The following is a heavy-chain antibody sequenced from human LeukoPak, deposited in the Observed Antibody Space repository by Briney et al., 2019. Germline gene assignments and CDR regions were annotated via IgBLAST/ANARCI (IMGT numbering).Heavy chain of an antibody. D-gene: IGHD5-18*01. CDR1: GFTFSSYG. Sequence: GGSLRLSCAASGFTFSSYGMSWVRQAPGKGLEWVSAISGSGGSTYYADSVKGRFTISRDNSKNTLYLQMNSLRAEDTAVYYCASSVDTSMVNYWGQGTLVTVSS. CDR3: ASSVDTSMVNY. V-gene: IGHV3-23*01. CDR2: ISGSGGST. J-gene: IGHJ4*02.